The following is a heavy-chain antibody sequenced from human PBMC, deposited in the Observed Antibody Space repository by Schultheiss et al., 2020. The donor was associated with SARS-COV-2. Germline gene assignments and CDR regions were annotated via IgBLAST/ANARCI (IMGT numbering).Heavy chain of an antibody. V-gene: IGHV4-61*01. J-gene: IGHJ5*02. CDR1: GGSISSGSYY. CDR2: INHSGST. D-gene: IGHD1-26*01. CDR3: AREQWELGWFDP. Sequence: SQTLSLTCTVSGGSISSGSYYWSWIRQPPGKGLEWIGEINHSGSTNYNPSLKSRVTISVDTSKNQFSLKLSSVTAADTAVYYCAREQWELGWFDPWGQGTLVTVSS.